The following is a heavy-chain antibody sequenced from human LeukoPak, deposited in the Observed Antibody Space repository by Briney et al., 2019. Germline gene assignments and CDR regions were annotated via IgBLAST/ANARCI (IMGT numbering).Heavy chain of an antibody. D-gene: IGHD3-10*01. CDR1: GFTFSSYA. V-gene: IGHV3-23*01. CDR2: ISGSGGST. J-gene: IGHJ4*02. CDR3: AKSISSLSGTFDY. Sequence: PGRSLRLSCAASGFTFSSYAMSWVRQAPGKRLEWVSAISGSGGSTYYADSVKGRFTISRDNSKNTLYLQMNSLRAEDTAVYCCAKSISSLSGTFDYWGQGTLVTVSS.